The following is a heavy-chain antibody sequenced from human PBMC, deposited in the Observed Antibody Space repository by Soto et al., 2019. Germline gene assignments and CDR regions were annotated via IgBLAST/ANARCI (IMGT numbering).Heavy chain of an antibody. J-gene: IGHJ4*02. D-gene: IGHD4-17*01. CDR2: ISAYNGNT. Sequence: EASVKVSCKASGYTFTSYGISWVRQAPGQGLEWMGWISAYNGNTNYAQKLQGRVTMTTDTSTSTAYMELRSLRSDDTAVYYCAMGVHGDYSYYFDYWGQGTLVTVSS. CDR1: GYTFTSYG. V-gene: IGHV1-18*01. CDR3: AMGVHGDYSYYFDY.